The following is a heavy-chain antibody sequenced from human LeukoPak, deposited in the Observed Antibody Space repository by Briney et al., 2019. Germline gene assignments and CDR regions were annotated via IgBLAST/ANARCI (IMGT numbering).Heavy chain of an antibody. J-gene: IGHJ4*02. CDR1: GGSFSGYY. Sequence: PSETLSLTCAVYGGSFSGYYWSWIRQPPGKGLEWIGEINHSGSTNYNPSLKSRVTISVDTSKNQFSLKLSSVTAADTAVYYCARDGYKTFDYWGQGTLVTVSS. CDR3: ARDGYKTFDY. V-gene: IGHV4-34*01. D-gene: IGHD5-24*01. CDR2: INHSGST.